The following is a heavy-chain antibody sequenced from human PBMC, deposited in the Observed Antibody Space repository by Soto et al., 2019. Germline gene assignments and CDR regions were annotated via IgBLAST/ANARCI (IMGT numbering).Heavy chain of an antibody. D-gene: IGHD4-17*01. CDR3: ARDRGYGGTLNYFDY. J-gene: IGHJ4*02. CDR1: GFTFSSYE. V-gene: IGHV3-48*03. CDR2: ISSSGSTI. Sequence: GGSLRLSCAASGFTFSSYEMNWVRQAPGKGLEWVSYISSSGSTIYYADSVKGRFTISRDNAKNSLYLQMNSLRAEDTAVYYCARDRGYGGTLNYFDYWGQGTLVTVSS.